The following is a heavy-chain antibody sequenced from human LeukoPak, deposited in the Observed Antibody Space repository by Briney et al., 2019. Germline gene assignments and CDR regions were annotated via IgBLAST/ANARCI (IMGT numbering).Heavy chain of an antibody. Sequence: SETLSLTCTVSGGTISNYYWNWNRQPPGKGLEWIGYIHYSGSAKYNPSLKSRVTISVDTSKNQFSLKLSSVTAADTAVYYWASWYSRGWAFDYWGQGALVTVSS. CDR1: GGTISNYY. V-gene: IGHV4-59*08. D-gene: IGHD6-19*01. CDR2: IHYSGSA. J-gene: IGHJ4*02. CDR3: ASWYSRGWAFDY.